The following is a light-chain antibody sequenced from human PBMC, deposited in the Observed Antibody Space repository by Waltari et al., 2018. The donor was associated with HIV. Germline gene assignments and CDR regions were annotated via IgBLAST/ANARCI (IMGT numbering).Light chain of an antibody. V-gene: IGKV4-1*01. CDR1: QSVLYSSNNKNY. CDR2: WAS. CDR3: QQHYTTPLT. Sequence: DIVMTQSPDSLAVSLGERATINCKSSQSVLYSSNNKNYLAWYQQKPGQPPKLLIYWASARESGVPDRFSASGSGTDVTLTISSLQAEDVAVYYCQQHYTTPLTFGGGTKVEI. J-gene: IGKJ4*01.